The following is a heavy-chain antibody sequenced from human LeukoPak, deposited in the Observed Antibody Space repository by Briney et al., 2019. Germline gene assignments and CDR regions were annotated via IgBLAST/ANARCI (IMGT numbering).Heavy chain of an antibody. D-gene: IGHD3-16*01. V-gene: IGHV3-33*01. Sequence: GRSLRLSCAASGFTFSSYVMHWVREAPGKGVEWVAVIWYDGSNKYYADSVKGRFTISRDNSKKTLYLQMNSLRAEDTAVYYCARDGGIWYFDYWGQGTLVTVSS. CDR2: IWYDGSNK. CDR1: GFTFSSYV. J-gene: IGHJ4*02. CDR3: ARDGGIWYFDY.